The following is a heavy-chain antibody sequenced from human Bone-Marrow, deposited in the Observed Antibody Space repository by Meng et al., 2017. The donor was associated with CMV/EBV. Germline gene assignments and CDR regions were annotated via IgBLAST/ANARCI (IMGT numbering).Heavy chain of an antibody. CDR1: GCTFSSYA. D-gene: IGHD3-22*01. V-gene: IGHV3-23*03. CDR3: AKLDSSGYYFSY. J-gene: IGHJ4*02. Sequence: WAASGCTFSSYAMGWVRQAPGKGLEWVSVIYSGGSSTYYADSVKGRFTISRDNSKNTLYLQMNSLRAEDTAVYYCAKLDSSGYYFSYWGQGTLVTVSS. CDR2: IYSGGSST.